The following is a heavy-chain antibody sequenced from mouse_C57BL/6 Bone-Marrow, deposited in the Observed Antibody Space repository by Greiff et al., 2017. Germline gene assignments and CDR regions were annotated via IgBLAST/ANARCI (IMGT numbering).Heavy chain of an antibody. Sequence: QVQLKESGPGLVQPSQSLSITCTVSGFSLTSYGVHWVRQSPGKGLEWLGVIWSGGSTDYNAAFISRLSISKDNSKSQVFFKMNRLQADDTAIYYCARNGGLGRGFAYWGQGTLLTVSA. CDR1: GFSLTSYG. J-gene: IGHJ3*01. CDR2: IWSGGST. CDR3: ARNGGLGRGFAY. V-gene: IGHV2-2*01. D-gene: IGHD4-1*01.